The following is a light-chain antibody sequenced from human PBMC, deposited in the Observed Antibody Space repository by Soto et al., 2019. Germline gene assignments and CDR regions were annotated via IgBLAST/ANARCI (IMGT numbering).Light chain of an antibody. CDR1: QGISSY. V-gene: IGKV1-9*01. CDR2: AAS. Sequence: IQLTQSPSSLSVSVGDRVTITCRASQGISSYLAWYQQKPGKAPKLLIYAASTLQAGVPSRFSGSGSGTDFTLTISSLQPEDFAAYYCQQLNSDPPITFGQGTRLEIK. CDR3: QQLNSDPPIT. J-gene: IGKJ5*01.